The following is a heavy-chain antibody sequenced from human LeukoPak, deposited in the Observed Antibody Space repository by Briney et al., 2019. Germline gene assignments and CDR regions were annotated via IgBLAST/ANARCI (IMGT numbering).Heavy chain of an antibody. V-gene: IGHV4-39*07. CDR3: ARGRRSSGLYYFDY. J-gene: IGHJ4*02. D-gene: IGHD6-19*01. CDR2: IYYSGST. CDR1: GGSISSSSYY. Sequence: PSETLSLTCTVSGGSISSSSYYWGWIRQPPGKGLEWIGSIYYSGSTYYNPSLKSRVTISVDTSKNQFSLKLSSVTAADTAVYYCARGRRSSGLYYFDYWGQGTLVTVSS.